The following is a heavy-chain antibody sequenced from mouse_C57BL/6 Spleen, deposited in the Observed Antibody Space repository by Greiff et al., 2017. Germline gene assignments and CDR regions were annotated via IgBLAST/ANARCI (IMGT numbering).Heavy chain of an antibody. CDR3: ARWGTGPNYFDY. CDR1: GYTFTSYW. J-gene: IGHJ2*01. V-gene: IGHV1-52*01. D-gene: IGHD4-1*01. CDR2: IDPSDSET. Sequence: QVQLQQPGAELVRPGSSVKLSCKASGYTFTSYWMHWVKQRPIQGLEWIGNIDPSDSETHYNQKFKDKATLTVDKSSSTAYMQLSSLTSEDSAVYYCARWGTGPNYFDYWGQGTTLTVSS.